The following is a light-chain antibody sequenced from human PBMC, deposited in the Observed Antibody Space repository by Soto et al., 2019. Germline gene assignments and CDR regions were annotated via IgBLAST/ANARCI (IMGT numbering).Light chain of an antibody. V-gene: IGKV3-20*01. Sequence: EIVLTQSPCTLSLSPGERATLSCRASQSVSSTYLIWYQQKPGQAPRLLIYGASSRATGVPDRFSGGGSGTDFTLTISRLEPEDFAVYYCQQFSSYPLTFGGGTKVEIK. J-gene: IGKJ4*01. CDR1: QSVSSTY. CDR3: QQFSSYPLT. CDR2: GAS.